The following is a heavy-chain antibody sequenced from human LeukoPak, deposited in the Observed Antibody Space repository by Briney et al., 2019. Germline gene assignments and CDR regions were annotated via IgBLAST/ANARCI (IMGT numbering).Heavy chain of an antibody. D-gene: IGHD5-24*01. Sequence: GESLKISCKGSGYSFTSYWIAWVRQMPGEGLEWMGTIYPGGSDTRYSPSFQGQVTISADKSISTAYLQWGSLKASDTAMYYCARRGDGDNSAIRSFDYWGQGTLVIVSS. J-gene: IGHJ4*02. V-gene: IGHV5-51*01. CDR2: IYPGGSDT. CDR1: GYSFTSYW. CDR3: ARRGDGDNSAIRSFDY.